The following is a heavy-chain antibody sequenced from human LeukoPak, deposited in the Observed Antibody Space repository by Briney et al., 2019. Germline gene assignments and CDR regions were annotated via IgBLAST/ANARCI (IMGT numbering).Heavy chain of an antibody. J-gene: IGHJ3*02. CDR3: ARDQEYSSSSAAFDI. Sequence: GGSLRLSCAASGFTFSSYAMSWVRQAPGKGLEWVSAISGSGGSTYYADSVKGRFTISRDNAKNSLYLQMNSLRAEDTAVYYCARDQEYSSSSAAFDIWGQGTMVTVSS. D-gene: IGHD6-6*01. V-gene: IGHV3-23*01. CDR2: ISGSGGST. CDR1: GFTFSSYA.